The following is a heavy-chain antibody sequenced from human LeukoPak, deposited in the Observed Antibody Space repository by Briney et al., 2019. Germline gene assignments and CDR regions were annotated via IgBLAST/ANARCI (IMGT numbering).Heavy chain of an antibody. D-gene: IGHD3-9*01. CDR2: IYDSGST. J-gene: IGHJ4*02. CDR1: GGSISSYY. CDR3: ARTIGSDILTGYSKYYFDY. Sequence: SETLSLTCTVSGGSISSYYWSWIRQPPGKGLEWIGYIYDSGSTNYNPSLKSRVTISVDTSKNQFSLKLSSVTAADTAVYYCARTIGSDILTGYSKYYFDYWGQGTLVTVSS. V-gene: IGHV4-59*08.